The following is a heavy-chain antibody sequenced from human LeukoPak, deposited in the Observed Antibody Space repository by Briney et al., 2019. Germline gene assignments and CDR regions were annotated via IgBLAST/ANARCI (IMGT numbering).Heavy chain of an antibody. CDR2: MNPKSGNT. Sequence: GASVKVSCKASGYTFTSYGISWVRQATGQGPEWMGWMNPKSGNTGYAQKFQGRVTMTRSTFITTAYMELSRLRSDDTAVYYCARDRDSGSYYDFDYWGQGTLVTVSS. J-gene: IGHJ4*02. V-gene: IGHV1-8*02. D-gene: IGHD1-26*01. CDR1: GYTFTSYG. CDR3: ARDRDSGSYYDFDY.